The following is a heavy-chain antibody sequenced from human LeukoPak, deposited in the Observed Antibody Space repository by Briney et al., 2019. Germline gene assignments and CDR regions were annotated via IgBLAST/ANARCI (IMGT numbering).Heavy chain of an antibody. Sequence: SETLSLTCAVYGGSFSGYYWRWLRQPPGKGLEWIGEINHSGSTNYNPSLKSRVTISVDTSKNQFSLKLSSVTAADTAVYYCARECCSSTSCYAWWFDPWGQGTLVTVSS. CDR3: ARECCSSTSCYAWWFDP. J-gene: IGHJ5*02. CDR2: INHSGST. D-gene: IGHD2-2*01. V-gene: IGHV4-34*01. CDR1: GGSFSGYY.